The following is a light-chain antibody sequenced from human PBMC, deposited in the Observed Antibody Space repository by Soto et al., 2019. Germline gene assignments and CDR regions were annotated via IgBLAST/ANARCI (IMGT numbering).Light chain of an antibody. Sequence: QAVVTQEPSFSVSPGGTVTLTCGLSSGSVSTSYYPSWYQQTPGQAPRTLIYSTNTRSSGVPDRFSGSILGNKAALTITGAQADDESDYYCLLYMGSGMVVFGGWTKVTVL. CDR2: STN. V-gene: IGLV8-61*01. CDR1: SGSVSTSYY. CDR3: LLYMGSGMVV. J-gene: IGLJ2*01.